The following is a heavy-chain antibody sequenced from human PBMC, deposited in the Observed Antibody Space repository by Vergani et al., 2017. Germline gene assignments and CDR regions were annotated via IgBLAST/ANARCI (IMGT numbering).Heavy chain of an antibody. V-gene: IGHV4-61*02. CDR3: ARGSIAARPLDY. CDR2: IYTSGST. CDR1: GGSISSGSYY. Sequence: QVQLQESGPGLVKPSQTLSLTCTVSGGSISSGSYYWSWSRPPAGKGLELIVRIYTSGSTNYNPSLKSRVTISVDTSKNQFSLKLSSVTAADTAVYYCARGSIAARPLDYWGQGTLVTVSS. J-gene: IGHJ4*02. D-gene: IGHD6-6*01.